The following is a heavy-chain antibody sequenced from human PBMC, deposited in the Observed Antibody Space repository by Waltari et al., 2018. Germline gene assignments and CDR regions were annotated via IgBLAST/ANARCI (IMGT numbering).Heavy chain of an antibody. D-gene: IGHD5-12*01. Sequence: EVQLVESGGGLVQPGGSLRLSCAASGFTFSSYSMNWVRQAPGKGLEWVSYISSSSSTKDYADSVKGRFTISRDNAKNSLYLQMNSLRAEDTAVYYCARVTPFGYLLAFDIWGQGTMVTVPS. CDR3: ARVTPFGYLLAFDI. J-gene: IGHJ3*02. CDR1: GFTFSSYS. CDR2: ISSSSSTK. V-gene: IGHV3-48*04.